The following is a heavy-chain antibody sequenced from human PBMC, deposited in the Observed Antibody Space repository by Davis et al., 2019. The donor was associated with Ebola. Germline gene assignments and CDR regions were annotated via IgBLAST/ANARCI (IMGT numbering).Heavy chain of an antibody. CDR1: GLTVSSNY. Sequence: GGSLRLSCAVSGLTVSSNYMSWVRQAPGKGLEWVSVIHSYGSTYYADSVKGRFTISRDNAKNSLYLQMNSLRAEDTAVYYCARGATVTTSYFDYWGQGTLVTVSS. J-gene: IGHJ4*02. V-gene: IGHV3-66*03. D-gene: IGHD4-17*01. CDR2: IHSYGST. CDR3: ARGATVTTSYFDY.